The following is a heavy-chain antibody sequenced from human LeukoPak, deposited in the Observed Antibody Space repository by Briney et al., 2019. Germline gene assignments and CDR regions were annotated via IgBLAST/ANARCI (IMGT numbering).Heavy chain of an antibody. J-gene: IGHJ4*02. D-gene: IGHD6-13*01. CDR1: GFTFSSYG. V-gene: IGHV3-30*02. Sequence: PGGSLRLPCAASGFTFSSYGMHWVRQAPGKGLEWVAFIWYDGSNKYYADSVKGRFTISRDTSKNTRYLQMNSLRAEDTAVYNCAKDGVTLAAVAAYYFDYWGQGTLVTVSS. CDR3: AKDGVTLAAVAAYYFDY. CDR2: IWYDGSNK.